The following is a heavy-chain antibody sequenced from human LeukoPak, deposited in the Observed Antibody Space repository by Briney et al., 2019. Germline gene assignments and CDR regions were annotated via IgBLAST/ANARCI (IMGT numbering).Heavy chain of an antibody. CDR1: GGSISSYY. CDR3: ARALVVPAANRYYYYYYGMDV. V-gene: IGHV4-59*08. CDR2: IYYSGST. D-gene: IGHD2-2*01. J-gene: IGHJ6*02. Sequence: SETLSLTCTVSGGSISSYYWSWIRQPPGKGLEWIGYIYYSGSTNYNPSPKSRVTISVDTSKNQFSLKLSSVTAADTAVYYCARALVVPAANRYYYYYYGMDVWGQGTTVTVSS.